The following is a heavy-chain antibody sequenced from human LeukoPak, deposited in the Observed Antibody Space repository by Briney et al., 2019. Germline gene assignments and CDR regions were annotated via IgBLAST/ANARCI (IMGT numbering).Heavy chain of an antibody. CDR2: MNPNSGNT. J-gene: IGHJ6*02. V-gene: IGHV1-8*01. CDR1: GYTFTSYD. CDR3: ARAERDYYGSGSPYLGMDV. Sequence: ASVKVSCKASGYTFTSYDINWVRQATGQGLEWMGWMNPNSGNTSYAQKFQGRVTMTRNTSISTAYMELSSLRSEDTAVYYCARAERDYYGSGSPYLGMDVWGQGTTVTVSS. D-gene: IGHD3-10*01.